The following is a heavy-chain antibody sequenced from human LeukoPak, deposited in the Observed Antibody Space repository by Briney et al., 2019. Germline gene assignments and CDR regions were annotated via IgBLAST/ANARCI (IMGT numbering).Heavy chain of an antibody. CDR1: GFTFKDYG. J-gene: IGHJ6*02. V-gene: IGHV3-9*01. CDR3: AKHMRATNTYSFFGLDV. Sequence: GRSLRLSCAATGFTFKDYGMLWVWQPPGKGLEWVSSINWNGGGTDYADSVKGRFTISRDNAKNSLYLQLSSLRPEDTALYYCAKHMRATNTYSFFGLDVWGQGTTVTVSS. D-gene: IGHD1-26*01. CDR2: INWNGGGT.